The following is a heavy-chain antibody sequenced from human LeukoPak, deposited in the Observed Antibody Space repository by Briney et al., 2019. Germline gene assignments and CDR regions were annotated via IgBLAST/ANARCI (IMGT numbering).Heavy chain of an antibody. CDR3: ARGVKGYYDSSGYYFYYFDY. V-gene: IGHV3-53*01. J-gene: IGHJ4*02. CDR1: GFTVSSNY. Sequence: GGSLRLSCAASGFTVSSNYMSWVRQAPGKGLEWVSVIYSGGSTYYADSVKGRFTISRDNSKNTLYLQMNSLRAEDTAVYYCARGVKGYYDSSGYYFYYFDYWGQGTLDTVSS. D-gene: IGHD3-22*01. CDR2: IYSGGST.